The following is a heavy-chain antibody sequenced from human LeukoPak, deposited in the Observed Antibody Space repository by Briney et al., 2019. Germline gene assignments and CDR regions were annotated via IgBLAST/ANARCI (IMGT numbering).Heavy chain of an antibody. CDR3: ARSKGIAVAGTIDP. D-gene: IGHD6-19*01. V-gene: IGHV3-48*03. J-gene: IGHJ5*02. CDR2: ISSSGSTI. Sequence: TGGSLRLSCAASGFTFSSYEMNWARQAPGKGLEWVSYISSSGSTIYYADSVKGRFTISRDNAKNSLYLQMNSLRAEDTAVYYCARSKGIAVAGTIDPWGQGTLVTVSS. CDR1: GFTFSSYE.